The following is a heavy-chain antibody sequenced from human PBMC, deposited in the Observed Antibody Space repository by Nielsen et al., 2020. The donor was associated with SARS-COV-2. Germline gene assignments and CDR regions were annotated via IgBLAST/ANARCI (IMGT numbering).Heavy chain of an antibody. CDR3: ARGGYYFGNDGYFDY. J-gene: IGHJ4*02. CDR1: GGSISTSGHY. CDR2: IHNSDST. D-gene: IGHD3-22*01. V-gene: IGHV4-39*07. Sequence: SETLSLTCTVSGGSISTSGHYWGWIRQTPGKGLEWIGETIHNSDSTNYNPSLKSRVTISLDTSKNQFSLRLDSVTAADTAVYYCARGGYYFGNDGYFDYWGQGTLVTVSS.